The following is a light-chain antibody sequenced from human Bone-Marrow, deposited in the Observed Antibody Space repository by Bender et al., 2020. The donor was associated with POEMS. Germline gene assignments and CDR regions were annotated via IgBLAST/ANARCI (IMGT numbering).Light chain of an antibody. CDR2: QDN. J-gene: IGLJ2*01. Sequence: SYEVTQPPSVSVSPGQTASITCSGEDLGDKYIAWYQQKPGQSPVLVIYQDNKRPSGIPERFSGSNSGNTATLTISGTQTIDAADYYCQACDTYTVIFGGGTKLTVL. CDR3: QACDTYTVI. V-gene: IGLV3-1*01. CDR1: DLGDKY.